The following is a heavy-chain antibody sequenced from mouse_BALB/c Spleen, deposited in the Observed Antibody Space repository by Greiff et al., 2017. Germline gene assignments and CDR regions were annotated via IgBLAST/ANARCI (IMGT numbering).Heavy chain of an antibody. D-gene: IGHD2-1*01. CDR3: VRDLWYRGAMDY. V-gene: IGHV2-9-2*01. CDR2: IWTGGGT. Sequence: VQVVESGPGLVAPSQSLSITCTVSGFSLTSYDISWIRQPPGKGLEWLGVIWTGGGTNYNSAFMSRLSISKDNSKSQVFLKMNSLQTDDTAIYYCVRDLWYRGAMDYWGQGTSVTVSS. J-gene: IGHJ4*01. CDR1: GFSLTSYD.